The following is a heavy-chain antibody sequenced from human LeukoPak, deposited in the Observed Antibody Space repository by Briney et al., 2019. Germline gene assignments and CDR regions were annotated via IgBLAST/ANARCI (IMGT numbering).Heavy chain of an antibody. J-gene: IGHJ4*02. D-gene: IGHD1-26*01. Sequence: KPGGSLRLSCAASGFTFSSYAMNWVRQAPGKWLEWVSSISSSSSYIYYADSVKGRFTISRDNAKNSLYLQMNSLRAEDTAVYYCARDLAGANTPFDYWGQGTLVTVSS. CDR1: GFTFSSYA. CDR2: ISSSSSYI. V-gene: IGHV3-21*01. CDR3: ARDLAGANTPFDY.